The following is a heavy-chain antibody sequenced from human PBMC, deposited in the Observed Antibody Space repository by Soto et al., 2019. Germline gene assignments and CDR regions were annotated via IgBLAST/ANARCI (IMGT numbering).Heavy chain of an antibody. J-gene: IGHJ4*02. Sequence: QVQLQQWGAGLLKPSETLSLSCAVYGGSFSGYYWSWIRQPPGKGLEWIGEINHSGSTNYNPSLKGRVTISVGRAKSPFSLRLSSVAGADTAVSYCARILRYLWGQGPLVTVSS. CDR1: GGSFSGYY. D-gene: IGHD3-16*01. CDR2: INHSGST. CDR3: ARILRYL. V-gene: IGHV4-34*01.